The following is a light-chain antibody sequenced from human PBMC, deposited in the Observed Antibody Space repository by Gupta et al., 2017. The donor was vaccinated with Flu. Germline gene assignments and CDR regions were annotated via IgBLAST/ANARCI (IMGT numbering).Light chain of an antibody. V-gene: IGKV3-15*01. CDR2: GAS. CDR3: QQYNNWPPWT. J-gene: IGKJ1*01. Sequence: EIVMTQSPATLSVSPGERATLSCRASQSVSSNLAWYQQKPGQAPRLLIYGASTRATGIPASFSGSGSGTEFTLTISSLQPEDFAVYYCQQYNNWPPWTFGQGTKVEIK. CDR1: QSVSSN.